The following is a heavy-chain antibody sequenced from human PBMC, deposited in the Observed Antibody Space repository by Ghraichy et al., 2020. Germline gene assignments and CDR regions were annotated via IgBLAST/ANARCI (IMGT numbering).Heavy chain of an antibody. Sequence: SETLSLTCAVYGGSFSGYYWSWIRQPPGKGLEWIGEINHSGSTNYNPSLKSRVTISVDTSKNQFSLKLSSVTAADTAVYYCARVKIPSPRKMAYRWFDPWGQGTLVTVSS. CDR3: ARVKIPSPRKMAYRWFDP. D-gene: IGHD1-14*01. CDR2: INHSGST. V-gene: IGHV4-34*01. J-gene: IGHJ5*02. CDR1: GGSFSGYY.